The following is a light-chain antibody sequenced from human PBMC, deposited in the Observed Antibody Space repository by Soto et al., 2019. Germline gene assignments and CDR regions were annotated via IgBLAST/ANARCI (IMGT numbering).Light chain of an antibody. J-gene: IGKJ2*01. V-gene: IGKV1-5*03. CDR2: KAS. Sequence: DFQLTQSPSILSASVGDRVTITCRASHRINTWLAWYQQKPGRAPKLLISKASTLESGVPSRFSGSGSGTECALTISGLQPDDFATYYCQQYNSDSYTFGQGTKLEI. CDR3: QQYNSDSYT. CDR1: HRINTW.